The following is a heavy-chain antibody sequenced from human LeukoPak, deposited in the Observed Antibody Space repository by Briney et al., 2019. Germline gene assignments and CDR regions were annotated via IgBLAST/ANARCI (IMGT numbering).Heavy chain of an antibody. V-gene: IGHV3-49*03. CDR3: TRDPYDFRGGYSKLDY. D-gene: IGHD3/OR15-3a*01. CDR2: IRSKPYGGTT. Sequence: GGSLRLSCTGSGFTFGDYSMTWFRQAPGKGLEWLGFIRSKPYGGTTEYAASVKGRFTISRDDSKSIAYLQMDSLKSEDTAMYYCTRDPYDFRGGYSKLDYWGQGTLVTVSS. CDR1: GFTFGDYS. J-gene: IGHJ4*02.